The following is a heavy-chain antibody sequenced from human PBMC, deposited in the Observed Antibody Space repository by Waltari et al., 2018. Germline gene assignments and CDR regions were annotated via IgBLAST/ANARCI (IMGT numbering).Heavy chain of an antibody. V-gene: IGHV3-7*01. CDR3: ATNDGWSPGGNY. Sequence: EVHLVESGGGLVQPGGSLRLSCVASGFTFSDYWMSWVRQAPGKGLEWVGNIQEDSGTKNYVDSVKGRFTSSGDNAKNSLYLQMNSLRAEDTAVYYCATNDGWSPGGNYWGQGTLVTVSS. CDR2: IQEDSGTK. CDR1: GFTFSDYW. J-gene: IGHJ4*02. D-gene: IGHD6-19*01.